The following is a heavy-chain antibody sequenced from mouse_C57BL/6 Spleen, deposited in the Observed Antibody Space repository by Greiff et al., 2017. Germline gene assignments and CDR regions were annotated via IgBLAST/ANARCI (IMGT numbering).Heavy chain of an antibody. D-gene: IGHD2-9*01. J-gene: IGHJ4*01. V-gene: IGHV1-76*01. CDR1: GYTFTDYY. CDR3: ASPYYGSHAMDY. CDR2: IYPGSGNT. Sequence: VQGVESGAELVRPGASVKLSCKASGYTFTDYYINWVKQRPGQGLEWIARIYPGSGNTYYNEKFKGKATLTAEKSSSTAYMQLSSLTSEDSAVYFCASPYYGSHAMDYWGQGTSVTVSS.